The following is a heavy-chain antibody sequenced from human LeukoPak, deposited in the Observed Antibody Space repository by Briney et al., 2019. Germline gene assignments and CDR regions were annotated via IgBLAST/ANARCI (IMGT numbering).Heavy chain of an antibody. CDR2: IHHSGSI. J-gene: IGHJ4*02. V-gene: IGHV4-4*02. CDR3: ARGGDRSFDY. Sequence: PSETLSLTCAVSGVSISSNLWWTWVRQPPGKGLEWIVEIHHSGSINYNPSLKSRVTISVDKAKNQFSLNLNSVTAADTAVYYCARGGDRSFDYWGQGTLVTVSS. CDR1: GVSISSNLW. D-gene: IGHD3-10*01.